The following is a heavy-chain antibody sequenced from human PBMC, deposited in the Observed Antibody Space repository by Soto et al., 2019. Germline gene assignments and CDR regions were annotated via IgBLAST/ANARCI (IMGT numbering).Heavy chain of an antibody. V-gene: IGHV4-31*03. D-gene: IGHD3-22*01. Sequence: QVQLQESGPGLVKPSQTLSLTCTVSGGSISSGGYYWSWIRQHPGKGLEWIGYIYYSGSTYYNPSLNSRVTISVDTSKNQFSLKQSSVTAADTAVYYCAIYDSSGSRGFQHWGQGTLVTVSS. J-gene: IGHJ1*01. CDR2: IYYSGST. CDR1: GGSISSGGYY. CDR3: AIYDSSGSRGFQH.